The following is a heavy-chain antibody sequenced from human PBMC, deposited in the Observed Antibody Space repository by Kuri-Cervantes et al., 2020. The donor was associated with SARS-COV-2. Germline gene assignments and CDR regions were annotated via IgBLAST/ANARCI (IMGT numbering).Heavy chain of an antibody. CDR3: ARLLLWFGELLHYDY. CDR1: GYSISSGYY. Sequence: SETLSLTCAVSGYSISSGYYWGWIRQPPGKGLEWIGSIYYSGSTYYNPSLKSRVTISVDTSKNQFSLKLSSVTAADTAVYYCARLLLWFGELLHYDYWGQGTLVTVYS. J-gene: IGHJ4*02. D-gene: IGHD3-10*01. CDR2: IYYSGST. V-gene: IGHV4-38-2*01.